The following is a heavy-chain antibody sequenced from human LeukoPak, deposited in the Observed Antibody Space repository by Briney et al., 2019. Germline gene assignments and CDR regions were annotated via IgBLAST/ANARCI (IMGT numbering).Heavy chain of an antibody. CDR2: ISAYNGNT. J-gene: IGHJ4*02. CDR1: GYTFTSYG. Sequence: ASVKVSCKASGYTFTSYGISWVRQAPGQGLEWMGWISAYNGNTNYALKLQGRVTMTTDTSTSTAYMELRSLRSDDTAVYYCARDLGYSSSWGFDYWGQGTLVTVSS. D-gene: IGHD6-13*01. V-gene: IGHV1-18*01. CDR3: ARDLGYSSSWGFDY.